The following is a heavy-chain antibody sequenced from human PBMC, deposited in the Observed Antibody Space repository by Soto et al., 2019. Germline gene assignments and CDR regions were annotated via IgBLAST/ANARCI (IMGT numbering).Heavy chain of an antibody. CDR3: ARSPDTLGFGDY. V-gene: IGHV1-18*01. CDR1: GYTFTSYA. CDR2: ISADNGNT. D-gene: IGHD2-15*01. Sequence: GASVKVSCKASGYTFTSYAMHWVRQAPGQRLEWMGWISADNGNTNYAQKLQGRVTMTTDTSTSTAYMELRSLRSDDTAVYYCARSPDTLGFGDYWGQGTLVTVSS. J-gene: IGHJ4*02.